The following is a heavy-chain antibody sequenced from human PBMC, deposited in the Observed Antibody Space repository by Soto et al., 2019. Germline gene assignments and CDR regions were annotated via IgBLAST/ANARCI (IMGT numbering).Heavy chain of an antibody. Sequence: GGSLRLSCAASGFTFSSYAMSWVRQAPGKGLEWVSAISGSGGSTYYADSVKGRFTISRDNSKNTLYLQMNSLRAEDTAVYYCAKDTHTYYDFWSGYYPGFGAFEIWGQGTMVTVSS. CDR3: AKDTHTYYDFWSGYYPGFGAFEI. V-gene: IGHV3-23*01. CDR2: ISGSGGST. D-gene: IGHD3-3*01. CDR1: GFTFSSYA. J-gene: IGHJ3*02.